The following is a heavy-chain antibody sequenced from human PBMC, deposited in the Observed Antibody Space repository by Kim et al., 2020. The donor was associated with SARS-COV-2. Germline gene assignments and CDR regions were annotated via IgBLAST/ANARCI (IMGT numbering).Heavy chain of an antibody. V-gene: IGHV4-34*01. J-gene: IGHJ1*01. CDR3: AAGAPGH. CDR2: HSGSS. Sequence: HSGSSRYNPSLKSRVSMSVDTSKNQFSLRLSSVTAADTAIYYCAAGAPGHWGQGTLVTVSS.